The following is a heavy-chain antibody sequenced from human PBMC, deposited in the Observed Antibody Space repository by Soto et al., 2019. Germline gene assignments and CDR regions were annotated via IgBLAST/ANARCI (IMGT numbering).Heavy chain of an antibody. CDR3: AREVLEGMIQRWPQPTYGMDV. CDR1: GFTFSSYG. Sequence: GGSLRLSCAASGFTFSSYGMHWVRQAPGKGLEWVAVIWYDGSNKYYADSVKGRFTISRDNSKNTLYLQRNSLRAEVTAVYYCAREVLEGMIQRWPQPTYGMDVWGQGTTVTVSS. V-gene: IGHV3-33*01. D-gene: IGHD3-3*01. CDR2: IWYDGSNK. J-gene: IGHJ6*02.